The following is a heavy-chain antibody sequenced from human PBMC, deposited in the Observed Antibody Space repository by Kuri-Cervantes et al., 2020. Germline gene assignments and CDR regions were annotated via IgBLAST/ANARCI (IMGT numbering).Heavy chain of an antibody. J-gene: IGHJ4*02. CDR1: GYTFTGYY. CDR2: INPNSGGT. CDR3: ATSGGGIVVADHYFDY. Sequence: ASVKVSCKASGYTFTGYYIHWVRQAPGQGLEWMGWINPNSGGTNYAQNFQGWVTMTRDTSISTAYMELSRLRSDDTAVYYCATSGGGIVVADHYFDYWGQGTLVTVSS. V-gene: IGHV1-2*04. D-gene: IGHD6-19*01.